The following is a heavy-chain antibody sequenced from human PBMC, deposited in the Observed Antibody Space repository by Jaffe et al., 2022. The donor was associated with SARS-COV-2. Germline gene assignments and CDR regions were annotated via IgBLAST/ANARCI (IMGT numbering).Heavy chain of an antibody. CDR1: GGSISSSSYY. D-gene: IGHD4-17*01. Sequence: QLQLQESGPGLVKPSETLSLTCTVSGGSISSSSYYWGWIRQPPGKGLEWIGSIYYSGSTYYNPSLKSRVTISVDTSKNQFSLKLSSVTAADTAVYYCARRSGQQTTPYYFDYWGQGTLVTVSS. CDR2: IYYSGST. CDR3: ARRSGQQTTPYYFDY. V-gene: IGHV4-39*01. J-gene: IGHJ4*02.